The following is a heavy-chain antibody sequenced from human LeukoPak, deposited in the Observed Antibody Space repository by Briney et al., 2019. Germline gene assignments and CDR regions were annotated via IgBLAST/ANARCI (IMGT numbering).Heavy chain of an antibody. D-gene: IGHD4-17*01. CDR1: GFTFSSYS. V-gene: IGHV3-21*01. CDR2: ISSSSSYI. CDR3: ASGDYVGYFDY. Sequence: PGGSLRLXCAASGFTFSSYSINWVRRAPGKGLEWVSSISSSSSYIYYADSVKGRFTISRDNAKNSLYLQMNSLRAEDTAVYYCASGDYVGYFDYWGQGTLVTVSS. J-gene: IGHJ4*02.